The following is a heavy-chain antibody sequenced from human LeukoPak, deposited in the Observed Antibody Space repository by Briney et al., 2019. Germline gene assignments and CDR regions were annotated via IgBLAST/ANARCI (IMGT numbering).Heavy chain of an antibody. CDR1: GFTFSSYA. CDR2: ISSNGGST. J-gene: IGHJ4*02. D-gene: IGHD3-10*01. CDR3: VKTNQYYYGSGTYWDY. Sequence: GGSLRLSCSASGFTFSSYAMFWVRQAPGKGLKYVSAISSNGGSTHYADSVKGRFTISRDNSKDRLYLQMSSLRTEDTAVYYCVKTNQYYYGSGTYWDYWGQGTLVTVSS. V-gene: IGHV3-64D*09.